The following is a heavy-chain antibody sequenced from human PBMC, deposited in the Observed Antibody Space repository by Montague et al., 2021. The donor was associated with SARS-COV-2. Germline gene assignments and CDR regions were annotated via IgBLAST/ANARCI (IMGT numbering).Heavy chain of an antibody. CDR2: XYWDDDK. V-gene: IGHV2-5*02. CDR3: ARYGDYGSWFDP. D-gene: IGHD4-17*01. CDR1: GFSLNTSGDG. J-gene: IGHJ5*02. Sequence: PPLVKPTQTLTLTCTFSGFSLNTSGDGVGWVRQPPGKALEWLALXYWDDDKRYSPSLKSRSTISKDTTKNEVVLTVANMDPVDTATYYCARYGDYGSWFDPWGQGTLVTVSS.